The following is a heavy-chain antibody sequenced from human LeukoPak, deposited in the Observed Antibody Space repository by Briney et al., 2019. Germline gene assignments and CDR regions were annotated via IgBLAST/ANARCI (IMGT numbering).Heavy chain of an antibody. V-gene: IGHV1-2*02. J-gene: IGHJ3*02. CDR2: INPNSGGT. D-gene: IGHD3-10*01. CDR3: ASLEYGSGSYYRDDAFDI. CDR1: GYTFTGYY. Sequence: GASVKVSCKASGYTFTGYYMHWVRQAPGQGLEWMGWINPNSGGTNYAQKFQGRVTMTSDTSISTAYMELSRLRSDDTAVYYCASLEYGSGSYYRDDAFDIWGQGTMVTVSS.